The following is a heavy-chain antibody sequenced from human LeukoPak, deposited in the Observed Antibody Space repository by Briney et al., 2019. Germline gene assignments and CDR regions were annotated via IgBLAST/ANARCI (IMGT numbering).Heavy chain of an antibody. CDR2: IRYDGSNK. V-gene: IGHV3-30*02. Sequence: EPGGSLRLSCAASGFTFSSYGMHWVRQAPGKGLEWVAFIRYDGSNKYYADSVKGRFTISRDNSKNTLYLQVNSLRAEDTAVYYCATYPRANAYWGQGTLVTVSS. CDR1: GFTFSSYG. J-gene: IGHJ4*02. CDR3: ATYPRANAY.